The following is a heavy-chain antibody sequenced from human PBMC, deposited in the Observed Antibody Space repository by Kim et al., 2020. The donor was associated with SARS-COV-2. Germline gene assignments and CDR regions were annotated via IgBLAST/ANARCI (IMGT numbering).Heavy chain of an antibody. J-gene: IGHJ2*01. D-gene: IGHD2-21*02. V-gene: IGHV3-23*01. Sequence: GWSLRLSCAASGFTFSSYAMSWVRQAPGKGLEWVSGISGSGGSTYYTDSVKGRFTISRDNSKNTLYPLYLQMNSLRAEDTAVYYCAKANGGNSDWYFDLWGRGTLVIVSS. CDR2: ISGSGGST. CDR1: GFTFSSYA. CDR3: AKANGGNSDWYFDL.